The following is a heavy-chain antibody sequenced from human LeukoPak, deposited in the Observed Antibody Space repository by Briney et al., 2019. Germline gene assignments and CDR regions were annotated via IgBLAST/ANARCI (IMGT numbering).Heavy chain of an antibody. Sequence: PGGSLRLSCAASGFTFSSYGMHWVRQAPGKGLEWVAVIWYDGSNKYYADSVKGRFTISRDNSKNTLYLQMNSLRAEDTAVYYCAREDQGGYYDSSGPDYRGQGTLVTVSS. CDR1: GFTFSSYG. J-gene: IGHJ4*02. D-gene: IGHD3-22*01. CDR3: AREDQGGYYDSSGPDY. V-gene: IGHV3-33*01. CDR2: IWYDGSNK.